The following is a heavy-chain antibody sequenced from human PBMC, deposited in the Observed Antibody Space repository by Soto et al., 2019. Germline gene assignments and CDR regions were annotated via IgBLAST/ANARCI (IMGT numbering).Heavy chain of an antibody. Sequence: DTLSLTCSIYSGSFSGYYWSWIRQPPGKGLEWIGEISQSGNTNYSPSLKSRVSISIDTSKKQFSLNLASVSAADTAVYYCARAPKVSGSSQTRPDFWGQGTLVTVPS. CDR1: SGSFSGYY. CDR2: ISQSGNT. CDR3: ARAPKVSGSSQTRPDF. V-gene: IGHV4-34*01. J-gene: IGHJ4*02. D-gene: IGHD6-6*01.